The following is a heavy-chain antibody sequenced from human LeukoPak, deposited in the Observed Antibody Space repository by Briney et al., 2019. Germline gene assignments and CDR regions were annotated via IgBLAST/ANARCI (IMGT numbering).Heavy chain of an antibody. CDR1: GYTFTGYY. D-gene: IGHD6-13*01. CDR2: INPNSGGT. V-gene: IGHV1-2*04. CDR3: ARALIAAADWFDP. Sequence: APVKVSCKASGYTFTGYYMHWVRQAPGQGLEWMGWINPNSGGTNYAQKFQGWVTMTRDTSISTAYMELSRLRSDDTAVYYCARALIAAADWFDPWGQGTLVTVSS. J-gene: IGHJ5*02.